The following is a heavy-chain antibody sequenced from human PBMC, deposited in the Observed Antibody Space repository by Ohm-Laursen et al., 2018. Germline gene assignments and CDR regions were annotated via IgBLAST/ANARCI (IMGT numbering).Heavy chain of an antibody. D-gene: IGHD3-22*01. CDR2: ISGSGGNT. CDR3: AREFYDSSGFFDY. CDR1: GFTFSSSA. Sequence: GSLRLSCTASGFTFSSSAMSWVRQAPGKGLEWVSVISGSGGNTYYADSVKGRFTISRDNSKNTLYLQMNSLRAEDTAVYYCAREFYDSSGFFDYWGQGTLVTVSS. J-gene: IGHJ4*02. V-gene: IGHV3-23*01.